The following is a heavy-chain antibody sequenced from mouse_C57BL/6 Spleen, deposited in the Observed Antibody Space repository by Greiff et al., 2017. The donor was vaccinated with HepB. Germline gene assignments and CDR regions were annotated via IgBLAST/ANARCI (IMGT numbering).Heavy chain of an antibody. J-gene: IGHJ2*01. D-gene: IGHD2-2*01. CDR3: AREYGHDSY. V-gene: IGHV1-26*01. CDR2: INPNNGGT. Sequence: EVQLQQSGPELVKPGASVKISCKASGYTFTDYYMNWVKQSHGKSLEWIGDINPNNGGTSYNQKFKGKATLTVDKSSSTAYMELRSLTSEDSAVYYCAREYGHDSYWGQGTTLTVSS. CDR1: GYTFTDYY.